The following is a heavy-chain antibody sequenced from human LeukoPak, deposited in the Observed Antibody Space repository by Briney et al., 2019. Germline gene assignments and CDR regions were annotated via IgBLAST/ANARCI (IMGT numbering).Heavy chain of an antibody. Sequence: SETLSLTCTVSGGSISSNAYYWAWIRQPPGKGLEWIGSIYSSVSTYYNPSLKSRVTISVDTSKNQFSLKLTSVTAVDTAVYYCARDFKYYGSSGYYAFDIWGQGTMVTVSS. V-gene: IGHV4-39*07. J-gene: IGHJ3*02. CDR2: IYSSVST. CDR3: ARDFKYYGSSGYYAFDI. D-gene: IGHD3-22*01. CDR1: GGSISSNAYY.